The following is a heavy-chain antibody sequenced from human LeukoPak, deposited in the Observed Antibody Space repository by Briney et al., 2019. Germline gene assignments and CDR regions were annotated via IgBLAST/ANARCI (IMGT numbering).Heavy chain of an antibody. J-gene: IGHJ4*02. Sequence: PSETLSLTCTVSGGSISSSSYYWGWIRQPPGKGLEWIGSIYYSGSTYYNPSLKSRVTISVDTSKNQFSLKLSSVTAAGTAVYYCARHGAGGYSSSTTRNFDYWGQGTLVTVSS. D-gene: IGHD6-13*01. CDR2: IYYSGST. V-gene: IGHV4-39*01. CDR1: GGSISSSSYY. CDR3: ARHGAGGYSSSTTRNFDY.